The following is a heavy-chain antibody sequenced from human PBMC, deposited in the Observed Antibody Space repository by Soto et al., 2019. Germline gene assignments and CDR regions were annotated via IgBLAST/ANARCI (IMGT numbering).Heavy chain of an antibody. CDR3: AREEGITMGRGDRRNWFDP. J-gene: IGHJ5*02. D-gene: IGHD3-10*01. V-gene: IGHV1-69*06. Sequence: GASVQVSCKDSGGTFSSYAISWVRQAHGQGLEWMGGIIPIYGTANYAQKFQGRVTITADKSTSTAYMELSSLRSEDTAVYYCAREEGITMGRGDRRNWFDPWGQGTLVTVSS. CDR1: GGTFSSYA. CDR2: IIPIYGTA.